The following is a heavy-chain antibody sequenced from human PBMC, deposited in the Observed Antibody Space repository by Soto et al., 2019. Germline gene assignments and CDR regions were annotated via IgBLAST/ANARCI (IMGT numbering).Heavy chain of an antibody. CDR1: GFTFSSYG. CDR2: ISYDGSNK. D-gene: IGHD6-19*01. CDR3: AKDCIAVTNLELSYYYYGMDV. Sequence: GGSLRLSCAASGFTFSSYGMHWVRQAPGKGLEWVAVISYDGSNKYYADSVKGRFTISRDNSKNTLYLQMNSLRAEDTAVYYCAKDCIAVTNLELSYYYYGMDVWGQGTTVTVSS. V-gene: IGHV3-30*18. J-gene: IGHJ6*02.